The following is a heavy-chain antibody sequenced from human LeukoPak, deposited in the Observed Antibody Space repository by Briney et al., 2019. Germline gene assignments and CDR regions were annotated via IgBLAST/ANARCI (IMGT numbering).Heavy chain of an antibody. D-gene: IGHD3/OR15-3a*01. V-gene: IGHV4-61*02. CDR3: AREERGGLDWYFDL. CDR2: IYTSGST. CDR1: GGSISSGSYY. J-gene: IGHJ2*01. Sequence: SQTLSLTCTVSGGSISSGSYYWSWIRQPAGKGLEWIGRIYTSGSTNYNPSLKSRVTISVDTSKNQFSLKLSSVTAADTAVYYCAREERGGLDWYFDLWGRGTLVTVSS.